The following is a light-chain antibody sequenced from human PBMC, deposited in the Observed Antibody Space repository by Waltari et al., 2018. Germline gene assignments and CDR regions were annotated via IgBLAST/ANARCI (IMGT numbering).Light chain of an antibody. CDR1: QSGSSSY. Sequence: ASQSGSSSYLAWYQQKPGQAPSLLSYGASSRATGIPDRFSGSGSGTDFTLTIRRLEPEDFAVYYCQQYGSSPPFTFGQGTKLEIK. CDR3: QQYGSSPPFT. V-gene: IGKV3-20*01. J-gene: IGKJ2*01. CDR2: GAS.